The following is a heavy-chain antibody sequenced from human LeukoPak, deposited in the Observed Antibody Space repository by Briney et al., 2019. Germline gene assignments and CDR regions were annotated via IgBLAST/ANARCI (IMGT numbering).Heavy chain of an antibody. D-gene: IGHD3-22*01. CDR2: IYYSGST. V-gene: IGHV4-59*01. CDR3: ARVRHYYDSSGYYYFDY. J-gene: IGHJ4*02. CDR1: GGSISSYY. Sequence: SETLSLTCTVSGGSISSYYWSWIRQPPGKGLEWIGYIYYSGSTNYNPSLKSRVTISVDTSKNQFSLKLSSVTAADTAVYYCARVRHYYDSSGYYYFDYWGQGTLVTVSS.